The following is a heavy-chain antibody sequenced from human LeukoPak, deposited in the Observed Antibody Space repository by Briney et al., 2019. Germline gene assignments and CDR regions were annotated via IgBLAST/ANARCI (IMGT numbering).Heavy chain of an antibody. CDR3: ARHWGSSSWCAHPFDY. Sequence: SETLSLTCAVYGGSFSGYYWSWIRQPPGKGLEWIGEINHSGSTNYNPSLKSRVTISVDTSKNQFSLKLSSVTAADTAVYYCARHWGSSSWCAHPFDYWGQGTLVTVSS. J-gene: IGHJ4*02. D-gene: IGHD6-13*01. V-gene: IGHV4-34*01. CDR2: INHSGST. CDR1: GGSFSGYY.